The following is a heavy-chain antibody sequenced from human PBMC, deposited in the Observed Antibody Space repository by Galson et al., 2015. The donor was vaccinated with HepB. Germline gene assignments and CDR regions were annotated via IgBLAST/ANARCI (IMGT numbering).Heavy chain of an antibody. Sequence: SLRLSCAASGFTFSSYGMHWVRQAPGKGLEWVAVISYDGSNKYYADSVKGRFTISRDNAKNSLYLQMNSLRAEDTAVYYCAREWARWSSSGAFDIWGQGTMVTVSS. CDR2: ISYDGSNK. CDR3: AREWARWSSSGAFDI. D-gene: IGHD6-6*01. V-gene: IGHV3-30*03. CDR1: GFTFSSYG. J-gene: IGHJ3*02.